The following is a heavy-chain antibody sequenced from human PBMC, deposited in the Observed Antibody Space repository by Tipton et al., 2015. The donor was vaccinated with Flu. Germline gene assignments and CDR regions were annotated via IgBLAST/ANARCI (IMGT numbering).Heavy chain of an antibody. D-gene: IGHD6-19*01. CDR1: GDSISSGTYY. J-gene: IGHJ4*02. Sequence: TLSLTCTVSGDSISSGTYYWRWFRQPAGKGLEWIGRIYTSGSTSYNSSLKSRVTISVDTSKNQFSLKLSSVTAADTAVYYCARAAAVALDYWGQGMLVTVSS. CDR3: ARAAAVALDY. V-gene: IGHV4-61*02. CDR2: IYTSGST.